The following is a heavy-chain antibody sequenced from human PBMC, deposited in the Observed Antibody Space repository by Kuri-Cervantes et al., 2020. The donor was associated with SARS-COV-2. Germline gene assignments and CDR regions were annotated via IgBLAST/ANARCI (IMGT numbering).Heavy chain of an antibody. J-gene: IGHJ3*02. V-gene: IGHV1-18*04. CDR3: ASDYDSSAYLHSDAFDI. Sequence: ASVKVSCKASGYTFTSYGIIWVRQAPGQGLEWMGWISGDNGDTNYAQKFQGSVTITKDTSTSTAYMELRSLRSDDTAVYFCASDYDSSAYLHSDAFDIWGQGTMVTVSS. D-gene: IGHD3-22*01. CDR1: GYTFTSYG. CDR2: ISGDNGDT.